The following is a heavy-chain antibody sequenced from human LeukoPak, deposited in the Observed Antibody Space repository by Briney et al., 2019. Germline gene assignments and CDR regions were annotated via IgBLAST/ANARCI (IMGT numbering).Heavy chain of an antibody. V-gene: IGHV1-69*05. CDR3: ACNTIFGVVAFDY. Sequence: ASVKVTCKASGGTFSSYAISWVRPAPGQGLEWMGGIIPIFGTANYAQKFQGRVTITTDESTSTAYMELSSLRSEDTAVYYCACNTIFGVVAFDYWGQGTLVTVSS. CDR2: IIPIFGTA. CDR1: GGTFSSYA. J-gene: IGHJ4*02. D-gene: IGHD3-3*01.